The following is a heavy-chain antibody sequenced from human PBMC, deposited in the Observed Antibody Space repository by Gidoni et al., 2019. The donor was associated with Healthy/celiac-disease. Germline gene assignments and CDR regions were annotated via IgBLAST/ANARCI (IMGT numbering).Heavy chain of an antibody. Sequence: EVQLLESGGGLVQPGGSLRLSCAAPGFTLSSYAMSWARKAPGKGMGLVFAISGSGGSTYYADSVKGRFDITRDNSKNTLYLQMNSLGAEDTAVYYCAKPHRAARRTFDYWGQGTLVTVSS. CDR3: AKPHRAARRTFDY. D-gene: IGHD6-6*01. J-gene: IGHJ4*02. CDR2: ISGSGGST. V-gene: IGHV3-23*01. CDR1: GFTLSSYA.